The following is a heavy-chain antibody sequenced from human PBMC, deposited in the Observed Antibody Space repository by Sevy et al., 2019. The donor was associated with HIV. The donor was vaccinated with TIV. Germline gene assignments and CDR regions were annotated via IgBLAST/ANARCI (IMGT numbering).Heavy chain of an antibody. Sequence: ASVKVSCKASGYTFTSYDINWVRQATGQGLEWMGWMNPNSGNTGYAQKFQGRVTMTRNTSISTAYMELRSLRSEDTAVYYCARVAVDTAMVTNYWYFDLWGRGTLVTVSS. CDR1: GYTFTSYD. J-gene: IGHJ2*01. V-gene: IGHV1-8*01. CDR3: ARVAVDTAMVTNYWYFDL. D-gene: IGHD5-18*01. CDR2: MNPNSGNT.